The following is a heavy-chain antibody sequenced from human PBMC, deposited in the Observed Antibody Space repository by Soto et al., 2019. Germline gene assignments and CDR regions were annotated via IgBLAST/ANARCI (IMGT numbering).Heavy chain of an antibody. CDR1: GGSISSSSYY. D-gene: IGHD3-10*01. CDR3: ARVAHSGPRWFGFDYMDV. Sequence: PSETLSLTCTVSGGSISSSSYYWGWIRQPPGKGLEWIGSIYYSGSTYYNPSLKSRVTISVDTSKNQFSLKLSSVTAADTAVYYCARVAHSGPRWFGFDYMDVWGKGTTVTVSS. V-gene: IGHV4-39*01. CDR2: IYYSGST. J-gene: IGHJ6*03.